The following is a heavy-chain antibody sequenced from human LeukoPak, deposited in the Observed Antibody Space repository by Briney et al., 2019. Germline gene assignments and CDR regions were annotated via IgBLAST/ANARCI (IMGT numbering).Heavy chain of an antibody. CDR3: ATREERDSGSYYASFDY. CDR2: IYPGDSDT. D-gene: IGHD1-26*01. Sequence: GESLKISCKGSGYSFTSYWIGWVRQMPGKGLEWMGIIYPGDSDTRYSPSFQGQVTISADKSLSTAYLQWSSLKASDTAMYYCATREERDSGSYYASFDYWGQGTLVTVSS. V-gene: IGHV5-51*01. CDR1: GYSFTSYW. J-gene: IGHJ4*02.